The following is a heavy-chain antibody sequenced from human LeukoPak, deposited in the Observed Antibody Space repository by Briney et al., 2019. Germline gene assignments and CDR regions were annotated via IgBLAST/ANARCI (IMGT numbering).Heavy chain of an antibody. CDR2: ISSSSSYI. CDR3: ARDGVVDTAMQPLDY. CDR1: GLTFSSYS. D-gene: IGHD5-18*01. V-gene: IGHV3-21*01. J-gene: IGHJ4*02. Sequence: PGGSLRLSCAASGLTFSSYSMNWVRQAPGKGLEWVSSISSSSSYIYYADSVKGRFTISRDNAKNSLYLQMNSLRAEDTAVYYCARDGVVDTAMQPLDYWGQGTLVTVSS.